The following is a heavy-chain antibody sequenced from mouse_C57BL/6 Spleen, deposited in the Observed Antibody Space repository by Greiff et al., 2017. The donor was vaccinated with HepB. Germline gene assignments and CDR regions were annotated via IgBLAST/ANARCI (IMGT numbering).Heavy chain of an antibody. CDR1: GFTFSDYG. CDR2: ISSGSSTI. CDR3: ARAGNYYGSSPFAY. D-gene: IGHD1-1*01. V-gene: IGHV5-17*01. Sequence: EVKLQESGGGLVKPGGSLKLSCAASGFTFSDYGMHWVRQAPEKGLEWVAYISSGSSTIYYADTVKGRFTISRDNAKNTLFLQMTSLRSEDTAMYYGARAGNYYGSSPFAYWGQGTLVTVSA. J-gene: IGHJ3*01.